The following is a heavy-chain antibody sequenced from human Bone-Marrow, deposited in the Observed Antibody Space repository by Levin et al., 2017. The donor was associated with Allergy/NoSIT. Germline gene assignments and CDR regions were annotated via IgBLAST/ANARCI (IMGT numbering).Heavy chain of an antibody. Sequence: PGGSLRLSCAASGFTFSSYGMHWVRQAPGKGLEWVAVIWYDGSNKYYADSVKGRFTISRDNSKNTLYLQMNSLRAEDTAVYYCAREEGDSGWQRPQYYFDYWGQGTLVTVSS. CDR2: IWYDGSNK. D-gene: IGHD6-19*01. J-gene: IGHJ4*02. CDR1: GFTFSSYG. CDR3: AREEGDSGWQRPQYYFDY. V-gene: IGHV3-33*01.